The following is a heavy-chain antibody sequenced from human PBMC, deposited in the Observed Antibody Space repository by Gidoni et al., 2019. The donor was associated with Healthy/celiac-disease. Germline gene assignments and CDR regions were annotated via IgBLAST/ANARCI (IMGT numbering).Heavy chain of an antibody. CDR2: INHSGST. D-gene: IGHD5-18*01. V-gene: IGHV4-34*01. CDR1: GGSFSGYY. J-gene: IGHJ6*02. Sequence: QVQLQQWGAGLSKPSETLSLTCAVVGGSFSGYYWSWIRQPQGKGLEWIWEINHSGSTNYNPSLKSRVTISVDTSKIQFSLKLSSVTAADTAVYYCARTRMWIQLWLMAPGGYYYGMDVWGQGTTVTVSS. CDR3: ARTRMWIQLWLMAPGGYYYGMDV.